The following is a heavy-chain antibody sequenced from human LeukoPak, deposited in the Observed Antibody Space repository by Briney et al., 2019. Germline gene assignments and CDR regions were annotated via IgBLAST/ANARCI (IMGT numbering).Heavy chain of an antibody. V-gene: IGHV3-21*01. CDR2: LSSSSGYI. CDR1: GFTFSSYS. J-gene: IGHJ4*02. Sequence: GGSLRLSCAASGFTFSSYSMTWVRQAPGKGLEWVSSLSSSSGYIYYADSVKGRFTISRDNAKNSLYLQMNSLRAEDTAVYYCASGATVGDYWGQGTLVTVSS. CDR3: ASGATVGDY. D-gene: IGHD1-26*01.